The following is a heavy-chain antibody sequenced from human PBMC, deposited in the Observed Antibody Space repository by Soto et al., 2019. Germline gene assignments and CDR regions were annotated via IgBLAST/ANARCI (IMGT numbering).Heavy chain of an antibody. CDR1: GFSLSTSGVG. CDR3: AHVLVVVANYGMDV. Sequence: QITLKESGPTLVKPTQTLTLTCTFSGFSLSTSGVGVGWIRQPPGKALEWLALIYWDDDKRYSPSLTSRLTITKDPSKNQVVLTMANMYPVDTATYYCAHVLVVVANYGMDVWGQGTTVTVSS. V-gene: IGHV2-5*02. D-gene: IGHD2-15*01. J-gene: IGHJ6*02. CDR2: IYWDDDK.